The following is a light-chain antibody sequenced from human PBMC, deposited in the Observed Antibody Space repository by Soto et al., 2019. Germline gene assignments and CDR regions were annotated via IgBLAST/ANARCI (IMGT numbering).Light chain of an antibody. CDR3: SSYPSSSVV. CDR2: DVS. CDR1: SSDVGGYNY. V-gene: IGLV2-14*01. J-gene: IGLJ2*01. Sequence: QSALTQPASVSGSPGQSITISCTGTSSDVGGYNYVSWYQQHPGKAPKLMIYDVSNRTSGVSNRFSGSKSGNTASLTISGLQAEDEADYYCSSYPSSSVVFGGGTQLTVL.